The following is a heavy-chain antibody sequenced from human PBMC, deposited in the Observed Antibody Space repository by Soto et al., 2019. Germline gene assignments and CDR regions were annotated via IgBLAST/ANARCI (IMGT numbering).Heavy chain of an antibody. Sequence: EVQLVESGGGLIQPGGSLRLSCAASGFTVSSNYMSWVRQAPGKGLEGVSVIYSGGSTYYADSVKGRFTISRDNSKNTLYLQMNSLRAEDTAVYYCARDTHDYGDYDGYFDLWGRGTLVTVSS. CDR3: ARDTHDYGDYDGYFDL. V-gene: IGHV3-53*01. D-gene: IGHD4-17*01. J-gene: IGHJ2*01. CDR2: IYSGGST. CDR1: GFTVSSNY.